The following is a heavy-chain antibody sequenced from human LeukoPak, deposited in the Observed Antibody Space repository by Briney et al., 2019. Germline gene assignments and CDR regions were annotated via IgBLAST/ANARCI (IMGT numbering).Heavy chain of an antibody. CDR3: ARRTYYYYYYMDV. CDR2: INHSGST. J-gene: IGHJ6*03. V-gene: IGHV4-34*01. Sequence: SETLSLTCAVYGGSFSGYYWSWIRQPPGKGLEWIGEINHSGSTNYNPSLKSRVTISVDTSKNQFSLKLSSVAAADTAVYYCARRTYYYYYYMDVWGKGTTVTISS. CDR1: GGSFSGYY.